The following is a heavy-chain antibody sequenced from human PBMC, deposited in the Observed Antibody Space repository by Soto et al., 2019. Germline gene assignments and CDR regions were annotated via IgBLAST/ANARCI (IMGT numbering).Heavy chain of an antibody. D-gene: IGHD4-17*01. CDR1: GITFINAW. Sequence: EKQLVESGGDLVKPGESLRLSCAVSGITFINAWMSWVRQAPGKGLEWVGRIKNKANGETTDYAAPVKGRFTISRDDSKNMLYLQMNNLKAEDSAVYYCTTDPGEYETFCGQGTLVTVSS. CDR2: IKNKANGETT. J-gene: IGHJ4*02. V-gene: IGHV3-15*01. CDR3: TTDPGEYETF.